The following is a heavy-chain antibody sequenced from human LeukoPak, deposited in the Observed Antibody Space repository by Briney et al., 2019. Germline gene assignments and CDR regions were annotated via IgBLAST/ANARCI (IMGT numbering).Heavy chain of an antibody. CDR3: ARGPYGSGFNWFDP. J-gene: IGHJ5*02. CDR1: GYTFTSYD. D-gene: IGHD3-10*01. Sequence: ASVKVSCKASGYTFTSYDINWVRQATGQGLEWMGWMSPNSGNTGYAQKFQGRVTMTRNTSISTAYMELSSLRSEDTAVYYCARGPYGSGFNWFDPWGQGTLVTVSS. V-gene: IGHV1-8*01. CDR2: MSPNSGNT.